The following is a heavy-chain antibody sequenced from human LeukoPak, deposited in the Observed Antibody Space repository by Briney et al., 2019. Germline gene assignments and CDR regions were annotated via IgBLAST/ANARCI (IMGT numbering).Heavy chain of an antibody. CDR3: ARVYGGNARGGAFDI. Sequence: SETLSLTCTVSGGSISSSSYYWGWIRQPPGKGLEWIGSIYYSGSTYYNPSLKSRVTISVDTSKNQFSLKLSSVTAADTAVYYCARVYGGNARGGAFDIWGQGTMVTVSS. CDR1: GGSISSSSYY. D-gene: IGHD4-23*01. J-gene: IGHJ3*02. CDR2: IYYSGST. V-gene: IGHV4-39*07.